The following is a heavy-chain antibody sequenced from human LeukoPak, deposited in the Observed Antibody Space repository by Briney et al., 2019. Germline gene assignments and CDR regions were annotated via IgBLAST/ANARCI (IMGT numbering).Heavy chain of an antibody. J-gene: IGHJ4*02. CDR3: ARENSGSYREFDY. CDR1: GGSISSYY. V-gene: IGHV4-4*07. D-gene: IGHD1-26*01. CDR2: IYPSGST. Sequence: SETLSLTCTVSGGSISSYYWTWIRQPAGKGLEWIGRIYPSGSTNYNPSLKSRVAMSVDTSKNQFSLKLSSVTAADTAVYYCARENSGSYREFDYWGQETLVTVSS.